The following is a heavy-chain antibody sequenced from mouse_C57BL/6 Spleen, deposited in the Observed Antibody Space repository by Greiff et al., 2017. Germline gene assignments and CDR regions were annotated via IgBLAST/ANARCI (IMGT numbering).Heavy chain of an antibody. CDR1: GYAFSSSW. Sequence: QVQLQQSGPELVKPGASVKISCKASGYAFSSSWMNWVKQRPGQGLEWIGRIYPGDGDTNYNGKFKGKATLTADKSSSTAYMPLSSLTSEDSAVYFCARGIGSTPYYAMDYWGQGTSVTVSS. D-gene: IGHD1-1*01. CDR2: IYPGDGDT. CDR3: ARGIGSTPYYAMDY. V-gene: IGHV1-82*01. J-gene: IGHJ4*01.